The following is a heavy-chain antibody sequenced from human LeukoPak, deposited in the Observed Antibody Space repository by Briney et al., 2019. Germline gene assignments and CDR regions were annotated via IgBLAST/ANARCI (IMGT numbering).Heavy chain of an antibody. V-gene: IGHV3-21*01. CDR3: PRVGFAYGMDV. CDR2: ISSSSSYI. J-gene: IGHJ6*02. CDR1: GFTFSSYS. Sequence: PGGSLRLSCAASGFTFSSYSMNWVRQAPGKGLEWVSSISSSSSYIYYADSVKGRFTISRDNAKNSLYLQTNSLSAEYTAVYYCPRVGFAYGMDVWGQGTTVTVSS.